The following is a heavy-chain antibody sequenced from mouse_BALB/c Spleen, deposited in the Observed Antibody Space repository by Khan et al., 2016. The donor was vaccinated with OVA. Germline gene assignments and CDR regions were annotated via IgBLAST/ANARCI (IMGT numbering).Heavy chain of an antibody. CDR3: AKNWTGSFDY. D-gene: IGHD2-2*01. CDR1: GFSLTNYG. V-gene: IGHV2-2*02. J-gene: IGHJ2*01. Sequence: QVQLQQSGPGLVQPSQSLSITCTVSGFSLTNYGVHWVRQSPGKGLEWLGVMWSGGITDYNETFISRLSISKDISKSQVFFKMNSMQATDTAIYYCAKNWTGSFDYWAHGTTLTVSS. CDR2: MWSGGIT.